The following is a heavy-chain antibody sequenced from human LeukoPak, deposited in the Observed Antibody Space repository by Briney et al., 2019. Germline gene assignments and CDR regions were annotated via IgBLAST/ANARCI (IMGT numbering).Heavy chain of an antibody. D-gene: IGHD6-25*01. CDR2: IYNSGST. CDR1: GGSISNYY. J-gene: IGHJ3*02. CDR3: ARSALDAFDI. Sequence: SETLSLTCTVSGGSISNYYWSWIRQPPGKGLECIGYIYNSGSTNYNPSLKSRVSISVDTSKNQFSLKLSSVTAADTAVYYCARSALDAFDIWGQGTMVTVSS. V-gene: IGHV4-59*08.